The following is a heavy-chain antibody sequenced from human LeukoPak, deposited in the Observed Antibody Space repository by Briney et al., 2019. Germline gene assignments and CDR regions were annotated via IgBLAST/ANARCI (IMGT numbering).Heavy chain of an antibody. CDR1: GFTVSSNY. V-gene: IGHV3-53*01. Sequence: GGSLRLSCAASGFTVSSNYMSGARQAPGKGLEWVSVIYSGGSTYYADSVKGRFTISRDNSKNTLYLQMNSLGAEDTAVYYCAREPGYYFDYWGQGTLVTVSS. CDR2: IYSGGST. CDR3: AREPGYYFDY. J-gene: IGHJ4*02.